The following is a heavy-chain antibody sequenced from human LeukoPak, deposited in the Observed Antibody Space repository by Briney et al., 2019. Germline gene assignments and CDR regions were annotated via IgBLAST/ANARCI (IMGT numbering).Heavy chain of an antibody. J-gene: IGHJ6*02. CDR1: GFTFSNYA. D-gene: IGHD1-1*01. V-gene: IGHV3-23*01. Sequence: GGSLRLSCAASGFTFSNYAMSWVRQAPGKGLEWVSGITRGGSTYYADAVKGRFTISRDNSKNTLYLQMNSLRAEDTAVYYCAKPTNWNYYYYGMDVWGQGTTVTVSS. CDR3: AKPTNWNYYYYGMDV. CDR2: ITRGGST.